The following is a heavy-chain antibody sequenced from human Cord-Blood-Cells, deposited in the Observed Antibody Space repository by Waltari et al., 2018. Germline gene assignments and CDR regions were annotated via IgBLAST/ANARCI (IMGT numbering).Heavy chain of an antibody. CDR3: TRQGPVVGATDY. CDR2: IRSKANSYAT. Sequence: EVQLVESGGGLVQPGGSLKLSCAASGLTFSGSAMHWVRQASGKGLEWVGRIRSKANSYATAYAASVKGRFTISRDDSKNTAYLQMNSLKTEDTAVYYCTRQGPVVGATDYWGQGTLVTVSS. D-gene: IGHD1-26*01. V-gene: IGHV3-73*02. J-gene: IGHJ4*02. CDR1: GLTFSGSA.